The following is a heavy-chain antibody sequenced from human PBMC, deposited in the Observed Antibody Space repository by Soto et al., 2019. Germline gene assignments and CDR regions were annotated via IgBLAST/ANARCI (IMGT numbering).Heavy chain of an antibody. CDR1: GFSLSTSGVG. CDR3: AHRQDSSSSSSFYFDY. CDR2: IYWDDDK. D-gene: IGHD6-6*01. J-gene: IGHJ4*02. V-gene: IGHV2-5*02. Sequence: SGPTLVKPIQTLTLTCTFSGFSLSTSGVGVGWIRQPPGKALEWLALIYWDDDKRYSPSLKSRLTITKDTSKNQVVLTMTNMDPVDTATYYCAHRQDSSSSSSFYFDYWGQGTLVTVSS.